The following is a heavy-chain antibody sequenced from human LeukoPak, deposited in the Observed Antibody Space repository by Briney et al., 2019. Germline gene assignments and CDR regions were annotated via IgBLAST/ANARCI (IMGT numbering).Heavy chain of an antibody. D-gene: IGHD6-19*01. Sequence: SVKVSCKASGGTFSSYAISWVRQAPGQGLEWMGGIIPIFDTANYAQKFQGRVTITADESTSTAYMEPSSLRSKEPAVYYCARSSRSSGWFYWGQGTLVTVSS. CDR1: GGTFSSYA. CDR2: IIPIFDTA. V-gene: IGHV1-69*01. CDR3: ARSSRSSGWFY. J-gene: IGHJ4*02.